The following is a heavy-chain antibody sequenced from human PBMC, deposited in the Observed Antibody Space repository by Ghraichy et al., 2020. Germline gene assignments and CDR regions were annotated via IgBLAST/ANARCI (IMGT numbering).Heavy chain of an antibody. J-gene: IGHJ6*02. CDR1: GGSISSYY. V-gene: IGHV4-59*01. CDR3: ARVDDIGRWDV. CDR2: IYYSGST. Sequence: SETLSLTCTVSGGSISSYYWSWIRQPPGKGLEWIGYIYYSGSTNYNPSLKSRVTISVDTSKNQFSLKLSSVTAADTAVYYCARVDDIGRWDVWGQGTTVTVSS. D-gene: IGHD5-12*01.